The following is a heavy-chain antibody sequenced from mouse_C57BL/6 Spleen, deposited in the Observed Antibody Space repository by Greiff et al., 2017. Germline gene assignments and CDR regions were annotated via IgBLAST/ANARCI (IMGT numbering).Heavy chain of an antibody. D-gene: IGHD2-1*01. Sequence: VQLKQSGPELVKPGASVKIPCKASGYTFTDYNMDWVKQSHGKSLEWIGDINPNNGGTIYNQTFKGKATLTVDKSSSTAYMELRSLTSEDTAVYYCARGGLLWSYAMDYWGQGTSVTVSS. CDR3: ARGGLLWSYAMDY. CDR1: GYTFTDYN. V-gene: IGHV1-18*01. J-gene: IGHJ4*01. CDR2: INPNNGGT.